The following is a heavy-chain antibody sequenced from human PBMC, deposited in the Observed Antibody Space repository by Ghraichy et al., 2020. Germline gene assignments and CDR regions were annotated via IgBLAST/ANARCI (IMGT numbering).Heavy chain of an antibody. D-gene: IGHD5-12*01. Sequence: SETLSLTCAVSGGSISSGGYSWSWIRQPPGKGLEWIGYIYYSGSTYYNPSLKSRVTISVDTSKNQFSLKLSSVTAADTAVYYCARGVGYSGYETQNFDYWGQGTLVTVSS. CDR3: ARGVGYSGYETQNFDY. J-gene: IGHJ4*02. V-gene: IGHV4-30-4*07. CDR1: GGSISSGGYS. CDR2: IYYSGST.